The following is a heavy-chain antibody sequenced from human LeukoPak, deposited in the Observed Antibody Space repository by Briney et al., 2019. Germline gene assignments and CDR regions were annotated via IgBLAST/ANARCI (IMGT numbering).Heavy chain of an antibody. Sequence: PSQTLSLTCTVSGGSITSGDHYWRWLRQPPGKGLEWIGYIYYSGSTYFNPSLKSRVTISVDTSKNQFSLRLSTVTAADTAVYYCARLVYYDSRGYYYYFDSWGQGTLVTVSS. D-gene: IGHD3-22*01. V-gene: IGHV4-30-4*01. J-gene: IGHJ4*02. CDR2: IYYSGST. CDR3: ARLVYYDSRGYYYYFDS. CDR1: GGSITSGDHY.